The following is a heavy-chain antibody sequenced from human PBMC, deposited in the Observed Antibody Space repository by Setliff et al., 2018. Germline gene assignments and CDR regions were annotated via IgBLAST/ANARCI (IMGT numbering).Heavy chain of an antibody. Sequence: PGGSLRLSCEVSGFTFSNVWMSWVRQAPGKGLEWVAHIKSKTDGGTTTYAAPVKGRFTISREDSKNTFYLQMTSLKTEDTAVYYCTTGASLLWFVEFIARSPLDYWGQGTLVTVSS. D-gene: IGHD3-10*01. CDR3: TTGASLLWFVEFIARSPLDY. CDR2: IKSKTDGGTT. V-gene: IGHV3-15*01. CDR1: GFTFSNVW. J-gene: IGHJ4*02.